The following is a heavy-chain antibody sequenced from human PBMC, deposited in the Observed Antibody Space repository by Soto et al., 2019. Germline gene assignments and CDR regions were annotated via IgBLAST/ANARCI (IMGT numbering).Heavy chain of an antibody. CDR1: GGSISSYY. V-gene: IGHV4-59*08. D-gene: IGHD1-26*01. CDR3: ARRYGGNLDY. Sequence: PLETLSLTCTVSGGSISSYYWSWIRQPPGKGLEWIGYIYYSGGTNYNPSLKSRVTISVDSSKNHFSLKLSSVTAADTAVYYCARRYGGNLDYWGQGTLVTVSS. J-gene: IGHJ4*02. CDR2: IYYSGGT.